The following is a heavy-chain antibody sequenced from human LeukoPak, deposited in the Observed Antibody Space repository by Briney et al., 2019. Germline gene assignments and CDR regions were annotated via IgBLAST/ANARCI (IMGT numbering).Heavy chain of an antibody. J-gene: IGHJ6*02. CDR3: ARSIAAAGTPRYYYGMDV. CDR2: INPSGGST. Sequence: ASVKVSCKASGYTFTSYYMHWVRQAPGQGLEWMGIINPSGGSTSYAQKFQGRVTMTRDTSTSTVYMELSSLRSEDTAEYYCARSIAAAGTPRYYYGMDVWGQGTTVTVSS. V-gene: IGHV1-46*01. CDR1: GYTFTSYY. D-gene: IGHD6-13*01.